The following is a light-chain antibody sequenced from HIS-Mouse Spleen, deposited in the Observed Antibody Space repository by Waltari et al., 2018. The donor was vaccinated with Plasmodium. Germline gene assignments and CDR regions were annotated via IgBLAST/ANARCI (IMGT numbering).Light chain of an antibody. CDR1: VLAKKY. Sequence: SYELTQPSSVSVSPGQTARITCSGDVLAKKYARWFQQKPCQATVLVMYQASARPSGIPDRIPGPISGTTVTVTIIGAQGEDESDYYCYSAADSNRVFCGVTKLPVL. CDR3: YSAADSNRV. CDR2: QAS. V-gene: IGLV3-27*01. J-gene: IGLJ3*02.